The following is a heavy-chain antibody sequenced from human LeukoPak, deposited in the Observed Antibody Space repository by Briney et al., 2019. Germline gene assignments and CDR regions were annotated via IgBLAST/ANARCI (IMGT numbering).Heavy chain of an antibody. CDR1: GFTFSRYE. D-gene: IGHD3-10*01. CDR2: ISSSGSTI. V-gene: IGHV3-48*03. CDR3: ARDAGIRNFDY. Sequence: GGSLRLSCAASGFTFSRYEMNWVRQAPGKGLEWVSYISSSGSTIYYADSVKGRFTISRDNAKNSLYLQMNSLRAEDTAVYYCARDAGIRNFDYWGQGTLVTVSS. J-gene: IGHJ4*02.